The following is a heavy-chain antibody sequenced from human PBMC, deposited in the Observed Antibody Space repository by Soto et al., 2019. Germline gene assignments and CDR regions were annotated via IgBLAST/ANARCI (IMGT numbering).Heavy chain of an antibody. J-gene: IGHJ4*02. CDR1: GGSISSTSYY. CDR2: FYYSGST. Sequence: QLQLQESGPGLVKPSETLSLTCTVSGGSISSTSYYWVWIRQPPGKGLEWIGSFYYSGSTYYNPSLKSRVSISVDTSENQFSLQLSSVTAADTAVYYCARQVVDGTVAGTGSFDSWGQGTLVTVSS. D-gene: IGHD6-19*01. V-gene: IGHV4-39*01. CDR3: ARQVVDGTVAGTGSFDS.